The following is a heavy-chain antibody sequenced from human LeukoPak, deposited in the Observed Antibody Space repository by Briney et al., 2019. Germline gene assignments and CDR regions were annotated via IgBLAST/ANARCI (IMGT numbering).Heavy chain of an antibody. CDR3: ARDRDRTIDY. D-gene: IGHD1/OR15-1a*01. CDR1: GYTFTGYY. CDR2: INPNSGGT. Sequence: ASVKVSCKASGYTFTGYYMHWVRQAPGQGLEWMGWINPNSGGTNYAQKFQGRVTMTSDTSISTAYMELSRPRSDDTALDYCARDRDRTIDYWGQGTLVTVSS. J-gene: IGHJ4*02. V-gene: IGHV1-2*02.